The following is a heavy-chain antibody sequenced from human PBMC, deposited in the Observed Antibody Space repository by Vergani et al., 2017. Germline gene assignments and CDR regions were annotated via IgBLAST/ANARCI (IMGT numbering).Heavy chain of an antibody. V-gene: IGHV3-71*04. J-gene: IGHJ4*02. CDR1: GFDFSSYI. CDR3: AKEVLDTAMAFDY. Sequence: QLVESGGGWVQPGGSLRLSCVVSGFDFSSYIMTWVRQAPGKGLEWVAFIGNKAYGGTTEYAASVKGRFTISRDNSKNTLYLQMNSLRAEDTAVYYCAKEVLDTAMAFDYWGQGTLVTVSS. D-gene: IGHD5-18*01. CDR2: IGNKAYGGTT.